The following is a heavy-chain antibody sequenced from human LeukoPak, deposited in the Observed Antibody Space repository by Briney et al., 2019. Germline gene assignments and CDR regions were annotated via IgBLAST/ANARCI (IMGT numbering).Heavy chain of an antibody. CDR3: AKARPSLLLWFGDAFDI. CDR1: GFTFSSYA. J-gene: IGHJ3*02. CDR2: ISGSGGST. Sequence: GGSLRLSCAASGFTFSSYAMSWVRQAPGKGLEWVSAISGSGGSTYYADSVKGRFTISRDNSKNTLYLQMNSLRAEDTAVYYCAKARPSLLLWFGDAFDIWGQGTMVTVSS. V-gene: IGHV3-23*01. D-gene: IGHD3-10*01.